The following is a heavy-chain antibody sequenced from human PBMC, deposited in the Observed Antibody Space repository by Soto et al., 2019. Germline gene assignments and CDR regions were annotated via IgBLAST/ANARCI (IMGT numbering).Heavy chain of an antibody. CDR2: ISTFNGKT. CDR1: RYTFTSHG. CDR3: ARLLTEVATFREDAFDL. V-gene: IGHV1-18*01. Sequence: QVQLVQSGGDVKTPGASVKVSCTTFRYTFTSHGIAWVRQAPGQGLEWMGWISTFNGKTDYAQKFQGRVTMTADTITSAVHMELRSLRSDDTAVYYCARLLTEVATFREDAFDLWGQGTKVTVSS. J-gene: IGHJ3*01. D-gene: IGHD3-9*01.